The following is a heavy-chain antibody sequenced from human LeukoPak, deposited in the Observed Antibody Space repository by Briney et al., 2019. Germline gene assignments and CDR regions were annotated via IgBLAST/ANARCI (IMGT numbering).Heavy chain of an antibody. V-gene: IGHV3-7*01. CDR2: IKEDGRDI. J-gene: IGHJ4*02. CDR3: VRGSGWFFGL. Sequence: GGSLRLSCAACLFSISYDWMHWVRQAPGKGLEWVASIKEDGRDIHYLDSVKGRFSISRDNAKNSLYLEMNTLRAEDTAVYYCVRGSGWFFGLWGQGSLVTVSS. CDR1: LFSISYDW. D-gene: IGHD6-19*01.